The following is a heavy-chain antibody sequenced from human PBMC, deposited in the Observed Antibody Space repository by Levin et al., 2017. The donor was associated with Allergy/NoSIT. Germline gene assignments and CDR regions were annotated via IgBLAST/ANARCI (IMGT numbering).Heavy chain of an antibody. J-gene: IGHJ6*02. CDR1: GFTFTSYA. V-gene: IGHV3-23*01. Sequence: LSLTCAASGFTFTSYAMSWVRQAPGKGLEWVSVMSGSGGSTYYADSVKGRFTISRDNSKNTLYLQMNSLRAEDTAVYYCAKDRSYCGGDCYPGLSYGMDGWGQGTTVTVSS. CDR2: MSGSGGST. D-gene: IGHD2-21*02. CDR3: AKDRSYCGGDCYPGLSYGMDG.